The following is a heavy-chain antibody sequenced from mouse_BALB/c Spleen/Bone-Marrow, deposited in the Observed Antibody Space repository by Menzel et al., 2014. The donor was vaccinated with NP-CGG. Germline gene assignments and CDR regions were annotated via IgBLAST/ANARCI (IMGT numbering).Heavy chain of an antibody. D-gene: IGHD1-1*01. J-gene: IGHJ2*01. CDR2: INNNDGNT. Sequence: EVKLVESGGGLVQPGGSLKLSCAASGFTFSSYGMSWVRQTPDKRLELVATINNNDGNTYYPDSVKGRFTISRDNAKNTLYLQMSSLKSEDTAMYYCARDNYGIRFDNWGQGTTLTVSS. CDR3: ARDNYGIRFDN. CDR1: GFTFSSYG. V-gene: IGHV5-6-3*01.